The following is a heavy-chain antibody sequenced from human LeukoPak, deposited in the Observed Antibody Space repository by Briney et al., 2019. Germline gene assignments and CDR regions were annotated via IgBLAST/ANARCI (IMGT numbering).Heavy chain of an antibody. CDR3: ARRAGEYSHPYDY. CDR1: GFTVSSNS. D-gene: IGHD4-17*01. CDR2: IYSDNT. J-gene: IGHJ4*02. Sequence: GGSLRLSCTVSGFTVSSNSMSWVRQAPGKGLEWVSFIYSDNTHYSDSVKGRFTISRDNSKNTLYLQMNSLRAEDTAVYYCARRAGEYSHPYDYWGQGTLVTVSS. V-gene: IGHV3-53*01.